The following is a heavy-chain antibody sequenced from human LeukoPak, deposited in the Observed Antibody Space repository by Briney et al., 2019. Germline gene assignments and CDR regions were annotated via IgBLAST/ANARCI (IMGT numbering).Heavy chain of an antibody. D-gene: IGHD1-7*01. V-gene: IGHV4-59*01. Sequence: SETLSLTCTVSGGSISSYYWSWIRQPPGKGLEWIGYIYYSGSTNYNPSLKSRVTISVDTSKNQFSLKLSSVTAADTAVYYCARDYGSELGVNNWNYDWFDPWGQGTLVTVSS. J-gene: IGHJ5*02. CDR3: ARDYGSELGVNNWNYDWFDP. CDR2: IYYSGST. CDR1: GGSISSYY.